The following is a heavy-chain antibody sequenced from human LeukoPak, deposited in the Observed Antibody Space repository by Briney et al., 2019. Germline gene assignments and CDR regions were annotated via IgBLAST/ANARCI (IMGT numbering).Heavy chain of an antibody. Sequence: GGSLRLSCAASGFTFSNYWMHWVRQVPGKGLVWVSRINPGGSSTTYADSVKGRFTISRDIAKNTLYLQMNSLRAEDTAVYYCTRVSGLGMNEYYYLWGQGTLVTVSS. CDR3: TRVSGLGMNEYYYL. J-gene: IGHJ4*02. D-gene: IGHD3-10*01. V-gene: IGHV3-74*01. CDR2: INPGGSST. CDR1: GFTFSNYW.